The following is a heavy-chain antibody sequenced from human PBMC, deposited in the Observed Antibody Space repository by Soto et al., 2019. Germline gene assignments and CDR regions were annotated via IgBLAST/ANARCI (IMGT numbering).Heavy chain of an antibody. CDR2: ISAYNGNT. Sequence: ASVKVSCKASGYTFTSYGISWVRQAPGQGLEWMGWISAYNGNTNYAQKLQGRVTMTTDTSTSTAYMELRSLRSDDTAVYYCARDVDTAFYYYYGMDVWGQGTTVTSP. CDR1: GYTFTSYG. V-gene: IGHV1-18*01. D-gene: IGHD5-18*01. J-gene: IGHJ6*02. CDR3: ARDVDTAFYYYYGMDV.